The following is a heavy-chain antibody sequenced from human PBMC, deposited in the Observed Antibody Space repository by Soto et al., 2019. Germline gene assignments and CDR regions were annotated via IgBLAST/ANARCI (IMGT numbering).Heavy chain of an antibody. CDR1: GDTFSSYA. CDR2: INTGNGNT. Sequence: ASVKVSCKASGDTFSSYAMHWVRQAPGRRPEWMGWINTGNGNTYYAQKFQGRATLTRDTSASTAYIELSSLRSEDTAVYYCARGEFLSHDDYWGQGTLVTVSS. J-gene: IGHJ4*02. CDR3: ARGEFLSHDDY. V-gene: IGHV1-3*04. D-gene: IGHD2-21*01.